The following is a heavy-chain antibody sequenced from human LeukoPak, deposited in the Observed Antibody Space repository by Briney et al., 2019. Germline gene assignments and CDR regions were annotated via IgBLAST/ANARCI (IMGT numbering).Heavy chain of an antibody. D-gene: IGHD3-22*01. CDR3: ARERYYDSSGYSNAFDI. CDR1: GYTFTGYY. Sequence: GASVKVSCKASGYTFTGYYKHWVRQAPGQGLEWMGWINPNSGGTNYAQKFQGRVTMTRDTSISTAYMELSRLRSDDAAVYYCARERYYDSSGYSNAFDIWGQGTMVTVSS. J-gene: IGHJ3*02. V-gene: IGHV1-2*02. CDR2: INPNSGGT.